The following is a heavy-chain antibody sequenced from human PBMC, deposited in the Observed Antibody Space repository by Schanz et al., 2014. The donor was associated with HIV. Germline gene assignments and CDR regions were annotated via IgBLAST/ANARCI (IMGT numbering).Heavy chain of an antibody. CDR3: ARVPAGSGSNFDS. Sequence: QVQLEESGPGLVKPSQTLSLTCTVSGGSISSGDYYWSWIRQLPGEGLEWIGYMFYRGTTYFHPALKSPVSMSVDTSKNQFSLMLTSVTAADTAIYYCARVPAGSGSNFDSWGQGTLVIVSS. CDR1: GGSISSGDYY. CDR2: MFYRGTT. J-gene: IGHJ4*02. V-gene: IGHV4-31*01. D-gene: IGHD3-10*01.